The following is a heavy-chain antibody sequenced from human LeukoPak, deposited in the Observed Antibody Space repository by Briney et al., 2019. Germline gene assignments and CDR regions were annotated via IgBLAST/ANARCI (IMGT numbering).Heavy chain of an antibody. CDR2: IIPILGKA. V-gene: IGHV1-69*04. D-gene: IGHD3-22*01. CDR3: AREDYYDSSGLIL. J-gene: IGHJ4*02. CDR1: GGTFSSYA. Sequence: SVKVSFKASGGTFSSYAISWVRQAPGQGLEWMGRIIPILGKANYAQKFQGRVTITADKSTSTAYMELSSLRSEDTAVYYCAREDYYDSSGLILWGQGTLVTVSS.